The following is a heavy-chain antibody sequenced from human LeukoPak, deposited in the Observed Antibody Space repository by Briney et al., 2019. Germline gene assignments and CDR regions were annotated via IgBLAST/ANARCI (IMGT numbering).Heavy chain of an antibody. CDR3: AKGLSGTYSPLFDY. CDR2: ISGSGDRI. Sequence: GGSLRLSCAASGFTFSTYAMTWVRQAPGKGLEWVSGISGSGDRIYYAESVKGRFTISRDNAKDTLYLQMNSLRAEDTAVYYCAKGLSGTYSPLFDYWGQGTLVTVSS. CDR1: GFTFSTYA. V-gene: IGHV3-23*01. D-gene: IGHD3-10*01. J-gene: IGHJ4*02.